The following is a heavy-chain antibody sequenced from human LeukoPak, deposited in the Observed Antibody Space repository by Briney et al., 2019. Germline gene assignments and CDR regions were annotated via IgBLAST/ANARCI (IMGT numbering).Heavy chain of an antibody. D-gene: IGHD5-18*01. Sequence: GALLLSCGASGFTVSSNYMSWVRQAPGKGLEWVSVIYSGGSTYYADSVKGRFTISRDNSKNTLYLQMNSLRAEDTAVYYCARGGWGYSYGTFDYWGQGTLVTVSS. J-gene: IGHJ4*02. CDR3: ARGGWGYSYGTFDY. V-gene: IGHV3-53*01. CDR1: GFTVSSNY. CDR2: IYSGGST.